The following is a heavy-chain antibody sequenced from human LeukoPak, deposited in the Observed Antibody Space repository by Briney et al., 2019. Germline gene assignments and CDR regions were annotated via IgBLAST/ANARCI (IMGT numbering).Heavy chain of an antibody. CDR1: GGALSNYA. CDR3: TTSMYGDYVAFAFAH. CDR2: IIPMFGTT. J-gene: IGHJ4*02. Sequence: SVKVSCKASGGALSNYALSWVRQAPGQGLEWMGGIIPMFGTTKYAQEFQGRVTITTDESTRTAYMELSSLRSEDTAVFCATTSMYGDYVAFAFAHWGQGTLVTVSS. D-gene: IGHD4-17*01. V-gene: IGHV1-69*05.